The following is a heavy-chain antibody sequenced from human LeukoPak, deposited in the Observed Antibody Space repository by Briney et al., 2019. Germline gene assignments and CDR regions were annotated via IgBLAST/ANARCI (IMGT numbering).Heavy chain of an antibody. J-gene: IGHJ4*02. CDR1: GFTFDDYA. V-gene: IGHV3-9*01. CDR3: AKDIGPEMAAFDY. CDR2: ISWNSGSI. Sequence: PGGSLRLSCAASGFTFDDYAMHWVRQAPGKGLEWVSGISWNSGSIGYADSVKGRFTISRDNAKNSLYLQMNSLRAEDTALYYCAKDIGPEMAAFDYWGQGTLVTVSS. D-gene: IGHD5-24*01.